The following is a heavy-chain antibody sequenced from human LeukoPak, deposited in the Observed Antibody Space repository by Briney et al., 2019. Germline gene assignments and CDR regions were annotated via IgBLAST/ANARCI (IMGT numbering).Heavy chain of an antibody. Sequence: LSGGSLRLSCAASGFTFSSYGMHWVRQAPGKGLEWVAFIRHDGSTKYYADSVKGRFTISRDNSKNPLYLQMTRPRAEDTAVYYCAKEGDDSSGYYPVSDYYMDVWGKGTTVTISS. CDR3: AKEGDDSSGYYPVSDYYMDV. D-gene: IGHD3-22*01. CDR2: IRHDGSTK. J-gene: IGHJ6*03. V-gene: IGHV3-30*02. CDR1: GFTFSSYG.